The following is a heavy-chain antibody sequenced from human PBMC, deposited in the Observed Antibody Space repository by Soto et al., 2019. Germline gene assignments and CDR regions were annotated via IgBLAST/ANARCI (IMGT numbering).Heavy chain of an antibody. Sequence: KPSETLSLTCTVSGGSISIGGYYWTWIRQPPGKGLQWIGYVFHTGNTNYNPSLKSRVTISEDASKNQVSLRLTSVTAADTAVYFCAREQYNWKIWGQGTLVTAPQ. CDR1: GGSISIGGYY. CDR3: AREQYNWKI. V-gene: IGHV4-61*08. CDR2: VFHTGNT. J-gene: IGHJ4*02. D-gene: IGHD1-20*01.